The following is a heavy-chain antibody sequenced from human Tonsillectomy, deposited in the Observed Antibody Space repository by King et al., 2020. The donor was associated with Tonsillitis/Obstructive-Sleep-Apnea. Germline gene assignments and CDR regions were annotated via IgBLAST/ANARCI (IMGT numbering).Heavy chain of an antibody. CDR1: GGSISSYY. CDR3: ARAYYYDSCWFDP. D-gene: IGHD3-22*01. Sequence: QLQESGPGLVKPSETLSLTCNVSGGSISSYYWSWIRQPPGKGLEWIGYFYYNGNTNYNPSLKSRVTISVDTSKNQLSLKLSSVTAADTAVYYCARAYYYDSCWFDPWGQGTLVTVSS. V-gene: IGHV4-59*01. J-gene: IGHJ5*02. CDR2: FYYNGNT.